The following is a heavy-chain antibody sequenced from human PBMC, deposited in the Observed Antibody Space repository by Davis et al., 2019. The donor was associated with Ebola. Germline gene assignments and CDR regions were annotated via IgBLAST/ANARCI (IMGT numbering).Heavy chain of an antibody. J-gene: IGHJ4*02. CDR3: ARAVITGGQ. Sequence: MPSETLSLTCTVSGASITSRAYYWGWFRQPPGKGLEWIGSMSYSGSASNNPSLKSRVTISVDTSKNQFSLKLNSVTAADTAIYYCARAVITGGQWGQGTLVTVSS. V-gene: IGHV4-39*07. D-gene: IGHD3-16*01. CDR1: GASITSRAYY. CDR2: MSYSGSA.